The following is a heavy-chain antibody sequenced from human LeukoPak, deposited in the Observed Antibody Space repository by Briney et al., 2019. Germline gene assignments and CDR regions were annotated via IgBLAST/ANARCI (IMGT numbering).Heavy chain of an antibody. D-gene: IGHD5-12*01. J-gene: IGHJ4*02. CDR1: GFTFNKYG. CDR2: IWFDGSHE. Sequence: GRSLRLSCAASGFTFNKYGMHWVRQAPGKGLEWVATIWFDGSHENYADSVKGRFTISRDNSKNSLYLQMGSLRAEDMAVYYCARADSGPSFPPDYWGQGTLVTVSS. CDR3: ARADSGPSFPPDY. V-gene: IGHV3-33*01.